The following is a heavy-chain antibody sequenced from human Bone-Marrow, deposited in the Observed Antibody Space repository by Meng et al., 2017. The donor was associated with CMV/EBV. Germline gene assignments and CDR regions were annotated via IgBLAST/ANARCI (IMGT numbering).Heavy chain of an antibody. D-gene: IGHD1-26*01. V-gene: IGHV3-48*03. CDR2: ISKSGTTI. CDR1: GFTFSSYE. J-gene: IGHJ4*02. CDR3: ARSASGNYPPYYFDY. Sequence: GESLKISCVASGFTFSSYEMNWVRQAPGKGLEWVSNISKSGTTIYNADSVKGRFTFSRGNAKNSLSLQMNSLRAEDTAIYYCARSASGNYPPYYFDYWGQGTLVTVSS.